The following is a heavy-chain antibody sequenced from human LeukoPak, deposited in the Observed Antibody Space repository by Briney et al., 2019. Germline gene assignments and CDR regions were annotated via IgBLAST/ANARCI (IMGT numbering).Heavy chain of an antibody. V-gene: IGHV3-74*01. D-gene: IGHD6-19*01. CDR1: GFTFSSYA. CDR2: INSDGSST. Sequence: GGSLRLSCAASGFTFSSYAVNWVRQAPGKGLVWVSRINSDGSSTNYADSVKGRFTISRDNAKNTLYLQMNSLRAEDTALYYCARAYKDRSLAGKKEFFQHWGQGTLVTVSS. CDR3: ARAYKDRSLAGKKEFFQH. J-gene: IGHJ1*01.